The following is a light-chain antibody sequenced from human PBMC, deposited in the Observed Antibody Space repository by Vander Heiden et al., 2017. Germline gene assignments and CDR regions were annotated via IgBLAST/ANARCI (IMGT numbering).Light chain of an antibody. CDR2: GAS. Sequence: DIQMTQSPSSLSASVGDRVTITCQASQSISNYLNWYQQKPGKAPKFLINGASSLQSGVPSRFSGSGSGTDFTLTISSLQPEDFATYYCQQSYSTPRTCGQGTKLEIK. CDR3: QQSYSTPRT. J-gene: IGKJ2*01. CDR1: QSISNY. V-gene: IGKV1-39*01.